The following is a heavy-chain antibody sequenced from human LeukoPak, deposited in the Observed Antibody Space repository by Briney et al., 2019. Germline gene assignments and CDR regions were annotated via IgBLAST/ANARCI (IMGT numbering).Heavy chain of an antibody. CDR1: GGSISSYY. V-gene: IGHV4-59*01. CDR3: ARVKGRLYYYYYMDV. Sequence: SETLSPTCTLSGGSISSYYWSWIRQPPGKGLEWIGYIYYSGSTNYNPSLKSRVTISVDTSKNQFSLKLSSVTAADTAVYYCARVKGRLYYYYYMDVWGKGTTVTVSS. CDR2: IYYSGST. J-gene: IGHJ6*03.